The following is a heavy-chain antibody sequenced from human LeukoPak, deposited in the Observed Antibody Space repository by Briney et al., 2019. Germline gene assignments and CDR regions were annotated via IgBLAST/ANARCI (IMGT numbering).Heavy chain of an antibody. CDR1: GYTFTTYA. J-gene: IGHJ5*02. CDR3: ARDNYGAEGGIGSSLVWLDP. V-gene: IGHV7-4-1*02. D-gene: IGHD4-11*01. Sequence: ASVKVSCKASGYTFTTYAINWVRQAPGQGLEWMGWIDTSTGKPTYAQGFTEQFVFSLDASVSTAYLQISSLKAEDTAVYYCARDNYGAEGGIGSSLVWLDPWGQGTRVTVSS. CDR2: IDTSTGKP.